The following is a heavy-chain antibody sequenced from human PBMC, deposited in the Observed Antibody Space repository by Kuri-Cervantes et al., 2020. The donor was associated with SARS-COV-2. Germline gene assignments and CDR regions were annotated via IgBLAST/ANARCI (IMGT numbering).Heavy chain of an antibody. CDR1: GFTFSSYV. CDR2: ISVSGGST. J-gene: IGHJ4*02. D-gene: IGHD2-21*01. V-gene: IGHV3-23*01. Sequence: GESLKISCAASGFTFSSYVITWVRQAPGKGLEWVSSISVSGGSTYYANSVQGRFTISRDNSKNTLYLQMNSLRADDTAVYYCAKALSGRAGDCSNRWGQGTLVTVSS. CDR3: AKALSGRAGDCSNR.